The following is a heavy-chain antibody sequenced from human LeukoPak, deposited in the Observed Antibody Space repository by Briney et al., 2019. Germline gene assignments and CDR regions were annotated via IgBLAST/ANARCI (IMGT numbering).Heavy chain of an antibody. Sequence: SETLSLTCAVYGGSFSGYYWSWIRQPPGKGLEWIGEINHSGSTNYNPSLKSRVTISVDTSKNQFSLKLSSVTAADTAVYYCARSPPYDILTGYYGGWFDPWGQGTLVTVSS. D-gene: IGHD3-9*01. CDR2: INHSGST. CDR1: GGSFSGYY. J-gene: IGHJ5*02. CDR3: ARSPPYDILTGYYGGWFDP. V-gene: IGHV4-34*01.